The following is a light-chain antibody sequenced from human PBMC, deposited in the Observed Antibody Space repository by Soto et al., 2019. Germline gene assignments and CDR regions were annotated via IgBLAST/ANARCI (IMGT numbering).Light chain of an antibody. Sequence: IVLTPFPATLSLSPGERATLSCRASQSVSTYFAWYQQKPGQAPRLLIYDASNRATGIPARFSGSGPGTDFTLTISSLEPEDFAVYYCQQRISWPLTFGQGTKVEIK. CDR2: DAS. CDR1: QSVSTY. J-gene: IGKJ1*01. CDR3: QQRISWPLT. V-gene: IGKV3-11*01.